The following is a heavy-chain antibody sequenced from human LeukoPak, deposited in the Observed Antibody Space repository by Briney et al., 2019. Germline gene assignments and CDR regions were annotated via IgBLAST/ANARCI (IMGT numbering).Heavy chain of an antibody. J-gene: IGHJ5*02. CDR1: GYTFSGYY. V-gene: IGHV1-2*06. D-gene: IGHD2-15*01. CDR3: ARGRAGSCSGGSCYWFDP. CDR2: INPNSGGT. Sequence: GASVKVSCKASGYTFSGYYMHWVRQAPGQGLEWMGRINPNSGGTNYAQKFQRRVTMTRDTSNSTAYMELSRLRSDDTAVYYCARGRAGSCSGGSCYWFDPWGQGTLVTVSS.